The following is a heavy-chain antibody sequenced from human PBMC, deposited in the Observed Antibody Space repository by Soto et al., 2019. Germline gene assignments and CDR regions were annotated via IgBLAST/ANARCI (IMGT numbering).Heavy chain of an antibody. J-gene: IGHJ4*02. CDR1: GGSTSSDNY. D-gene: IGHD3-16*01. CDR2: IYYSGNT. CDR3: AREGGESSDGLYYFDS. V-gene: IGHV4-30-4*01. Sequence: SETLSLTCTVSGGSTSSDNYWSWIRQPPGKGLEWIGHIYYSGNTDYNPSLKSRLAISIDTSKNQFSLKLRSVTATDTAVYFCAREGGESSDGLYYFDSWGQGSLVTVSS.